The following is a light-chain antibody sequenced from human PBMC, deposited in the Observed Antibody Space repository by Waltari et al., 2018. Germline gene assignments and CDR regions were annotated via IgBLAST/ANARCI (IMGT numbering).Light chain of an antibody. CDR1: QNITAS. V-gene: IGKV1-39*01. CDR3: QQCKSVPHT. Sequence: DIQMTQSPPSLSASVGDRDTITCRASQNITASLNWFQQKPGRLPHLLIYTMATLRGAVPARFSGGGSGTEFTLNIGKVRPDDFATYYCQQCKSVPHTFAQGTRLEI. J-gene: IGKJ2*01. CDR2: TMA.